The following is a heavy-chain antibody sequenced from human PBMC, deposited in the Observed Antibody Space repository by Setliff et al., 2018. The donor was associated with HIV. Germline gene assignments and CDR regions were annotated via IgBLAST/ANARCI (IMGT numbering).Heavy chain of an antibody. CDR2: ISYTGST. J-gene: IGHJ4*01. D-gene: IGHD3-9*01. CDR3: ARQTWEYYDTLTGYYRSPKNFDS. V-gene: IGHV4-39*01. Sequence: PSETLSLTCTVPGGSINRSNYYWGWIRQPPGKGLEWIGTISYTGSTYYDPSLKSRVTISLDTSKNQFFLKLSSVTAPDTAIYYCARQTWEYYDTLTGYYRSPKNFDSWGHGTLVTVSS. CDR1: GGSINRSNYY.